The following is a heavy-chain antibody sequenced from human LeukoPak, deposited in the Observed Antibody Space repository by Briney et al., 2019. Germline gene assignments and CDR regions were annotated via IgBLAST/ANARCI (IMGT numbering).Heavy chain of an antibody. J-gene: IGHJ6*02. CDR2: ISAYNGNT. V-gene: IGHV1-18*01. CDR3: ASGVSGYYDSSGYYTPNYYYGMDV. Sequence: GASVKVSCKSSGYTFTSYAISWVRQAPGQGLEWMGWISAYNGNTNYAQKFQGRVTMTTDTSTSTAYMELRSLRSDDTAVYYCASGVSGYYDSSGYYTPNYYYGMDVWGQGTTVTVSS. CDR1: GYTFTSYA. D-gene: IGHD3-22*01.